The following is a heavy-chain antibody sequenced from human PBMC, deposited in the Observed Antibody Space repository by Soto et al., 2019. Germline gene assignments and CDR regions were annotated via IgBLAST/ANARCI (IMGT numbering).Heavy chain of an antibody. CDR3: ATPTPLRGAMITNINFDF. V-gene: IGHV1-8*01. CDR1: GYTFTSYD. Sequence: ASVKVSCKASGYTFTSYDINWVRQATGQGLEWMGWMNPNSGNTGYAQKFQGRVTMTRNTSISTAYMELSSLRSEDTAVYYCATPTPLRGAMITNINFDFWGQGTQVTVSS. D-gene: IGHD3-10*01. CDR2: MNPNSGNT. J-gene: IGHJ4*02.